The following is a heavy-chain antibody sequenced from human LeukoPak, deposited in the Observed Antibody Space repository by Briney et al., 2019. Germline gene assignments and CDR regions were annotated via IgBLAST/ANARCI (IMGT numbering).Heavy chain of an antibody. CDR3: ARARRGGDYDSYFDY. CDR2: ISAFNGDT. Sequence: ASVKVSCKASGYTFTGYYMHWVRQAPGQGLEWMGWISAFNGDTNYAQNFQGRVTMTTDTPTSTAYMDLRSLRSDDTAVYYCARARRGGDYDSYFDYWGQGTLVTVSS. V-gene: IGHV1-18*04. D-gene: IGHD4-17*01. J-gene: IGHJ4*02. CDR1: GYTFTGYY.